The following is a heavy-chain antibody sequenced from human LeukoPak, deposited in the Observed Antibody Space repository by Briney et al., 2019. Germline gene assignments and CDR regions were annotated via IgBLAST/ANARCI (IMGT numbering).Heavy chain of an antibody. CDR2: IYTSGST. CDR1: GGSISSYY. D-gene: IGHD2-15*01. CDR3: ARGIGGGSYHNWFDP. V-gene: IGHV4-4*07. J-gene: IGHJ5*02. Sequence: PSETLSLTCTVSGGSISSYYWSWIRQPAGKGLEWIGRIYTSGSTNYNPSLKSRVTISVDTSKNQFSLKLSSVTAADTAVYYCARGIGGGSYHNWFDPWGQGTLVTVSS.